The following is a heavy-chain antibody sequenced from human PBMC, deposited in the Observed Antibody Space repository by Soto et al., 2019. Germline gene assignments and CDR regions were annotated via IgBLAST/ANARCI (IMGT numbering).Heavy chain of an antibody. V-gene: IGHV3-66*01. D-gene: IGHD3-3*01. Sequence: GGSLRLSCAASGFTVSSNYMSWVRQAPGKGLEWVSVIYSGGSTYYADSVKGRFTISRDNSKNTLYLQMNSLRAEDTAVYYCARAYDFWSGYYMDVWGKGTTVTVSS. CDR1: GFTVSSNY. CDR2: IYSGGST. J-gene: IGHJ6*03. CDR3: ARAYDFWSGYYMDV.